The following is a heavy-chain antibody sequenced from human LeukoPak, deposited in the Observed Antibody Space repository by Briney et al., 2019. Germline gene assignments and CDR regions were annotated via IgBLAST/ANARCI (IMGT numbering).Heavy chain of an antibody. CDR2: ISSSSKYI. V-gene: IGHV3-21*01. D-gene: IGHD3-10*01. CDR1: EFTFSSYN. CDR3: AKVLLWFGELLLPADYYGMDV. Sequence: GGSLRLSCAASEFTFSSYNMNWVRQAPGKGLEWVSSISSSSKYIYYADSVKGRFTISRDNAKNSLYLQMNSLRAEDTAVYYCAKVLLWFGELLLPADYYGMDVWGQGTTVTVSS. J-gene: IGHJ6*02.